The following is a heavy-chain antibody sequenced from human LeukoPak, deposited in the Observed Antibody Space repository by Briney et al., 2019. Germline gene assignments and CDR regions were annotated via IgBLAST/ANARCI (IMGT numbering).Heavy chain of an antibody. J-gene: IGHJ4*02. Sequence: GGSLRLSCAASGFTFSSYGMHWVRQAPGKGLEWVAVISYDGSNKYYADSVKGRFTISRDNSKNTLYLQMNSLRAEDTAVYYCAKDVGYGDYGGGDYWGQGTLVTVSS. CDR2: ISYDGSNK. D-gene: IGHD4-17*01. CDR1: GFTFSSYG. V-gene: IGHV3-30*18. CDR3: AKDVGYGDYGGGDY.